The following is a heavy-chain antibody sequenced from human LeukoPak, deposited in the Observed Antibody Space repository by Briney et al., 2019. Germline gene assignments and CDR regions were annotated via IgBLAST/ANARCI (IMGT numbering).Heavy chain of an antibody. J-gene: IGHJ6*03. V-gene: IGHV1-2*02. CDR3: ARDGVGYCSSTSCHGIDYYYYYMDV. D-gene: IGHD2-2*01. Sequence: ASVKVSCKASGYTFTGYYMHWVRQAPGQGLEWMGWINPNSGGTNYAQKFQGRVTMTRDTSISTAYMELSRLRSDDTAVYYCARDGVGYCSSTSCHGIDYYYYYMDVWGKGTSVTISS. CDR2: INPNSGGT. CDR1: GYTFTGYY.